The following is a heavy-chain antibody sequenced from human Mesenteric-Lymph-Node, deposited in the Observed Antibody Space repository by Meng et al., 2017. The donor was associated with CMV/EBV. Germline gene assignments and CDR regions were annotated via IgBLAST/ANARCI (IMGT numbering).Heavy chain of an antibody. CDR1: GFTFSDYY. V-gene: IGHV3-11*04. J-gene: IGHJ4*02. D-gene: IGHD1-1*01. CDR2: ISSSGSTI. CDR3: ARNPPGKGFIDY. Sequence: GESLKISCAASGFTFSDYYMSWIRQAPGKGLEWVSYISSSGSTIYYADSVKGRFTISRDNAKNSLYLQMNSLRGEDTAVYYCARNPPGKGFIDYWGQGTLVTVSS.